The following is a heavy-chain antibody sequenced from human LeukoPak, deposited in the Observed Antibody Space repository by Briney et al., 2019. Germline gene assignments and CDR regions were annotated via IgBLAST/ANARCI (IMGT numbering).Heavy chain of an antibody. CDR3: ARDINFVPDF. Sequence: SVKVSCKASGGTFSSYAISWVRQAPGQGLEWMGGIIPIFGTANYAQKFQGRVTITADESTSTAYMELSSLRSDDTAVYYCARDINFVPDFWGQGTLVTVSS. D-gene: IGHD3-9*01. CDR1: GGTFSSYA. V-gene: IGHV1-69*13. J-gene: IGHJ4*02. CDR2: IIPIFGTA.